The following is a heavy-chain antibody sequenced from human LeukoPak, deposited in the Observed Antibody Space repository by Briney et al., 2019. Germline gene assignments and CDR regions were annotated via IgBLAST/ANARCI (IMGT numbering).Heavy chain of an antibody. J-gene: IGHJ4*02. Sequence: PGGSQRLSCAASGFTFSSYAMSWVRQAPGKGLEWVSAISGSGGSTYYADSVKGRFTISRDNSKNTLYLQMNSLRAEDTAVYYCAKPPPGQWLRPDYFDYWGQGTLVAVSS. CDR2: ISGSGGST. CDR1: GFTFSSYA. D-gene: IGHD5-12*01. V-gene: IGHV3-23*01. CDR3: AKPPPGQWLRPDYFDY.